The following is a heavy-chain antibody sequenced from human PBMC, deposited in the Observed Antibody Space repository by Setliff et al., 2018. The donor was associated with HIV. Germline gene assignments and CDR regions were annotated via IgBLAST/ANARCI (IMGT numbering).Heavy chain of an antibody. V-gene: IGHV4-4*09. CDR2: IYTSGSV. Sequence: PSETLSLTCTVSGGSISSYYWSWIRQPPGKRLEWIGYIYTSGSVNYNPSLNSRVTISVDTSKNQFSLKVNSVTAADTAVYYCARSPRIGVAGEFEYWGQGTLVTVSS. CDR1: GGSISSYY. CDR3: ARSPRIGVAGEFEY. J-gene: IGHJ4*02. D-gene: IGHD6-19*01.